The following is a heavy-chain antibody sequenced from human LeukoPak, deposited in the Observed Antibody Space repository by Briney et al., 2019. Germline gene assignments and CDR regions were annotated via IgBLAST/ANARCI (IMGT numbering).Heavy chain of an antibody. J-gene: IGHJ4*02. CDR2: IYSGAGT. V-gene: IGHV3-53*01. CDR3: ARVGSGNYYKYFEH. D-gene: IGHD1-26*01. CDR1: GFSVGGTY. Sequence: GGSLRLSCAASGFSVGGTYMSWVRQAPGKGLEWVSVIYSGAGTYYADSVKGRFTISRDNSKNTLHLQMNSLRAEDTAVYYCARVGSGNYYKYFEHWGQGTLVTVSS.